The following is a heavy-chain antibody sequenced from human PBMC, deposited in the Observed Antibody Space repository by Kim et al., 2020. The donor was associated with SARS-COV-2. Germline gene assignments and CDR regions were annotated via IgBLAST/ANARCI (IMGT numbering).Heavy chain of an antibody. CDR3: ARALYNWNDGYFDY. D-gene: IGHD1-1*01. V-gene: IGHV3-53*01. Sequence: GGSLRLSCAASGFTVSSNYMSWVRQAPGKGLEWVSVIYSGGSTYYADSVKGRFTISRDNSKNTLYLQMNSLRAEDTAVYYCARALYNWNDGYFDYWGQGTLVTVSS. J-gene: IGHJ4*02. CDR1: GFTVSSNY. CDR2: IYSGGST.